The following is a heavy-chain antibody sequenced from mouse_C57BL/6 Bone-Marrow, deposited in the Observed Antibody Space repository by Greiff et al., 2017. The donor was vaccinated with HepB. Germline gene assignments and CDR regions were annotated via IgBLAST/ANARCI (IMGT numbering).Heavy chain of an antibody. CDR1: GYTFSSYW. CDR2: ILPGSGST. Sequence: VQLQQSGDEVMKPGASVKISCKATGYTFSSYWIEWIKQRPGHGLELIGEILPGSGSTNYNEKFKGKATFTTETSSNTAYMELSRLTSEDSAVYYCARGYYGNWFAYWGQGTLVTFSA. D-gene: IGHD1-1*01. CDR3: ARGYYGNWFAY. V-gene: IGHV1-9*01. J-gene: IGHJ3*01.